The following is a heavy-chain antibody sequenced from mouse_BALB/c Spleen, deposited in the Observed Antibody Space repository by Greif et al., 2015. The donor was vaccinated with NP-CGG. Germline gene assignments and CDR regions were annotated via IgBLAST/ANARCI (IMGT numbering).Heavy chain of an antibody. D-gene: IGHD2-4*01. Sequence: EVMLVESGGGLVKPGGSLKLSCAASGFTFSDYYMYWVRQTPEKRLEWVATISDGGSYTYYPDSVKGRFTISRDNAKNNLYLQMSSLKSEDTAMYYCARRGDDYDGVSYAMDYWGQGSSVTVSS. CDR3: ARRGDDYDGVSYAMDY. CDR2: ISDGGSYT. V-gene: IGHV5-4*02. CDR1: GFTFSDYY. J-gene: IGHJ4*01.